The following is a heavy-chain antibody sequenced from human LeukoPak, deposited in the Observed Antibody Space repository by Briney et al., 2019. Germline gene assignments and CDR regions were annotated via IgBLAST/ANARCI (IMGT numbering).Heavy chain of an antibody. V-gene: IGHV4-61*01. D-gene: IGHD5-12*01. J-gene: IGHJ4*02. Sequence: SETLSLTCTVSGGSVSSDSHYWSWIRQPPGKGLEWIGYIYYSGSTNYNPSLKSRATISVDTSKNQFSLKLSSVTAADAAVYYCARGVHIVATIRGGDYFDYWGQGTLVTVSS. CDR2: IYYSGST. CDR3: ARGVHIVATIRGGDYFDY. CDR1: GGSVSSDSHY.